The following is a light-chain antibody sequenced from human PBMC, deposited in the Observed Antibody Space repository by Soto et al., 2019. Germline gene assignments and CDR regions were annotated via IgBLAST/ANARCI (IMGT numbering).Light chain of an antibody. CDR1: QSISSW. CDR3: QQYTNYPWT. V-gene: IGKV1-5*01. J-gene: IGKJ1*01. CDR2: DVS. Sequence: DIQMTQSPPTLSASVGDRVTITCRASQSISSWLAWYQQRPGNDPNLLIYDVSSLESGVPSRFSGSGSGTEFTLTISSLQPDDFANYYCQQYTNYPWTFGQGTKVEIK.